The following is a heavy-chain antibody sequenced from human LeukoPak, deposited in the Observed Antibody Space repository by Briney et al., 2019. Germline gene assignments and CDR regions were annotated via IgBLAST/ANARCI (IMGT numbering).Heavy chain of an antibody. D-gene: IGHD3-22*01. V-gene: IGHV3-7*01. CDR1: GFTFSSYW. Sequence: GGSLRLSCAASGFTFSSYWMSWVRQAPGKGLEWVANIKQDGSEKYYVDSVKGRFTISRDNAKNSLYLRMNSLRAEDTAVYYCGRDGSPIVVVPAWLDVWGQGTTVTVSS. J-gene: IGHJ6*02. CDR2: IKQDGSEK. CDR3: GRDGSPIVVVPAWLDV.